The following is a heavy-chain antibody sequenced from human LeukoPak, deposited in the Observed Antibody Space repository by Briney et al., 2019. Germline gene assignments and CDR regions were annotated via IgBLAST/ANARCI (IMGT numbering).Heavy chain of an antibody. CDR2: IYYAGST. V-gene: IGHV4-59*01. D-gene: IGHD2-2*02. CDR1: GGSISSYY. Sequence: SETLSLTCTVSGGSISSYYWSWIRQPPGKGLEWIGYIYYAGSTKFNPSLKSRVTISVDTSKNQFSLMLTSVTAADTAVYYCAREGYTNSMGVNWFDPWGQGILVTVSS. J-gene: IGHJ5*02. CDR3: AREGYTNSMGVNWFDP.